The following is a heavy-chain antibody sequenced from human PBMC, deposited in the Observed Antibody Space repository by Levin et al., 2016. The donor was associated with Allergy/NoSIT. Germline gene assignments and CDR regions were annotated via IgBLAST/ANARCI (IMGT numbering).Heavy chain of an antibody. Sequence: WIRQPPGKGLEWIGYIYYSGSTNYNPSLKSRVTISVDTSKNQFSLKLSSVTAADTAVYYCARGLSSYSSGWYLGYWGQGTLVTVSS. CDR2: IYYSGST. V-gene: IGHV4-59*01. D-gene: IGHD6-19*01. J-gene: IGHJ4*02. CDR3: ARGLSSYSSGWYLGY.